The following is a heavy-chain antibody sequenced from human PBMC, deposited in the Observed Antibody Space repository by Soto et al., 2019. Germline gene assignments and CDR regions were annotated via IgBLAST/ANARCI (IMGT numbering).Heavy chain of an antibody. CDR1: GYTFTSYG. Sequence: QVQLVQSGAEVKKPGASVKVSCKASGYTFTSYGISWVRQAPGQGLEWMGWISAYNGNTNYAQKLQGRVTMTTDTSTRTADMELRSLRSDDTAVYYCARDPPYCSSTTCNWFDPWGQGTLVTVSS. CDR3: ARDPPYCSSTTCNWFDP. D-gene: IGHD2-15*01. J-gene: IGHJ5*02. CDR2: ISAYNGNT. V-gene: IGHV1-18*04.